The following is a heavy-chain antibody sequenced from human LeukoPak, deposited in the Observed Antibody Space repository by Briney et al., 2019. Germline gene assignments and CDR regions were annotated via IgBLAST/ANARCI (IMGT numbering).Heavy chain of an antibody. V-gene: IGHV4-34*01. D-gene: IGHD3-10*01. CDR2: INHSGST. Sequence: PSETLSLTCAVYGGSFSGYYWSWIRQPLGKGLEWIGEINHSGSTNYNPSLKSRVTISVDTSKNQFSLKLSSVTAADTAVYYCARGSSSYYMDVWGKGTTVTVSS. J-gene: IGHJ6*03. CDR1: GGSFSGYY. CDR3: ARGSSSYYMDV.